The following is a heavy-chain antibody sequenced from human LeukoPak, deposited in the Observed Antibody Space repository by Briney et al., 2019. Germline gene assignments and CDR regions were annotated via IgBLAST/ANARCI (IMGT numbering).Heavy chain of an antibody. CDR3: AKDAGLTDSSGYLDY. CDR2: IRYDGNNK. Sequence: PGGSLRLSCAASGFTFSSYGMHWVRQAPGKGLEWVAFIRYDGNNKYYADSVKGRFTISRDNSKNTLYLQMNSLRAEDTAVYYCAKDAGLTDSSGYLDYWGQGTLVTVSS. CDR1: GFTFSSYG. J-gene: IGHJ4*02. V-gene: IGHV3-30*02. D-gene: IGHD3-22*01.